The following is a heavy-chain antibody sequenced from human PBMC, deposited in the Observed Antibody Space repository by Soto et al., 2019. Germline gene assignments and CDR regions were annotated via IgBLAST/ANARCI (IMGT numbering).Heavy chain of an antibody. CDR1: GFTFSPYA. Sequence: GGSLRLSCVASGFTFSPYAMSWVRQAPGKGLEWVSGISSSGDSTYYADSVKGRFTISRDNSKNMLHLQMSSLRADDTALYYCAKDPNGNYVGAFDMRGHGTMVTVSS. D-gene: IGHD1-7*01. CDR3: AKDPNGNYVGAFDM. V-gene: IGHV3-23*01. J-gene: IGHJ3*02. CDR2: ISSSGDST.